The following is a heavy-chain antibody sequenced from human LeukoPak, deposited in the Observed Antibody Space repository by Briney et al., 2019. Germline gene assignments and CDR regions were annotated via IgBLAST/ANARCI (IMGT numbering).Heavy chain of an antibody. Sequence: ASVKVSCKVSGYTLTELTMHWVRQTPGKGLEWMGRFDPEDGETIYAQKFQGRVTMTADTSTDTVYMELSSLRSEDTAVYYCATEGKMVRGVYTDYWGQGTLVTVSS. V-gene: IGHV1-24*01. CDR1: GYTLTELT. D-gene: IGHD3-10*01. CDR2: FDPEDGET. CDR3: ATEGKMVRGVYTDY. J-gene: IGHJ4*02.